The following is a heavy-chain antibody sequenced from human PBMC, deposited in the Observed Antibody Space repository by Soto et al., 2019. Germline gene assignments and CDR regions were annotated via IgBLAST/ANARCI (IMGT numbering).Heavy chain of an antibody. CDR1: GFTFSSYA. CDR3: ARDRGSRGTFDY. D-gene: IGHD3-10*01. Sequence: QVQLVESGGGVVQPGRSLRLSCAASGFTFSSYAMHWVRQAPGKGLEWVAVISYDGSNKYYADSVKGRFTISRDNSKNTLYLQMNSLRAEDTAVYYCARDRGSRGTFDYWGQGSLVTVSS. V-gene: IGHV3-30-3*01. CDR2: ISYDGSNK. J-gene: IGHJ4*02.